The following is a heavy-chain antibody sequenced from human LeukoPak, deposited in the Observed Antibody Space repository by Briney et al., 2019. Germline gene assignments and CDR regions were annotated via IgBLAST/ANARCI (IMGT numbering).Heavy chain of an antibody. J-gene: IGHJ3*02. CDR2: VYHSVST. CDR3: AGAYCGGDCYSGRAFDI. D-gene: IGHD2-21*02. Sequence: SGTLSLTCAVSGGSISSSYWWSWVRQPPGKGLEWIGEVYHSVSTNYYPSLKSRVTISIEKSKNQFSLKLSPVTAADTAVYYCAGAYCGGDCYSGRAFDIWGQGTMVTVSS. V-gene: IGHV4-4*02. CDR1: GGSISSSYW.